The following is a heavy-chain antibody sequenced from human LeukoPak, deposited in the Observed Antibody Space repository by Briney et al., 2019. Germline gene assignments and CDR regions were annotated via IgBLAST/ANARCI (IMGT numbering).Heavy chain of an antibody. D-gene: IGHD1-7*01. Sequence: SETLSLTCTVSGGSISSYYWSWIRQPPGKGLEWIGYVYYSGSTNYNPSLKSRVTISLDASKNQFSLRLSSVTAADTAVYYCARVMASGELPYFDYWGQGTLVTVSS. V-gene: IGHV4-59*01. CDR1: GGSISSYY. CDR3: ARVMASGELPYFDY. CDR2: VYYSGST. J-gene: IGHJ4*02.